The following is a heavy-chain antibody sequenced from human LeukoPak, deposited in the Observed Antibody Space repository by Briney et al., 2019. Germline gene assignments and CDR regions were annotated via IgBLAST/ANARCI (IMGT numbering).Heavy chain of an antibody. CDR1: GFTFSGYG. Sequence: PGGSLRLSCAASGFTFSGYGMHWVRQAPGKGLEWVAVISYDGSNKYYADSVKGRFTISRDNSKNTLYLQMNSLRAEDTAVYYCARDIEDIVVVPAASLDYWGQGTLVTVSS. J-gene: IGHJ4*02. CDR2: ISYDGSNK. D-gene: IGHD2-2*01. V-gene: IGHV3-30*03. CDR3: ARDIEDIVVVPAASLDY.